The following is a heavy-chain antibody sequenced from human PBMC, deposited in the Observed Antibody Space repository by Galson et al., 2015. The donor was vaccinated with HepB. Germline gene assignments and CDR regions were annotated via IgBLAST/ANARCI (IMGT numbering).Heavy chain of an antibody. CDR1: GFTFSNAW. V-gene: IGHV3-15*01. CDR3: TTDLRSGSPPLVGWYY. Sequence: SLRLSCAASGFTFSNAWMSWVRQAPGKGREWVGRIKSKTDGGTTDYAAPVKGRFTISRDDSKNTLYLQMNSLKTEDTAVYYCTTDLRSGSPPLVGWYYWGQGTLVTVSS. CDR2: IKSKTDGGTT. D-gene: IGHD7-27*01. J-gene: IGHJ4*02.